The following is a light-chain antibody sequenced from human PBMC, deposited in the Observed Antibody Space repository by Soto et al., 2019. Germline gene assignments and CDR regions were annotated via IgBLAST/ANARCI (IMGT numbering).Light chain of an antibody. CDR2: DDS. CDR1: NIGSKS. V-gene: IGLV3-21*02. J-gene: IGLJ2*01. CDR3: QIWESSSDQVL. Sequence: SYELTQPPSVSVAPGQTAKITCGGNNIGSKSVHWYQQKAGQAPVLVVHDDSDRPSGIPERFSGSNSANTATLTISRVEAGDEADYYCQIWESSSDQVLFAGRTKLTVL.